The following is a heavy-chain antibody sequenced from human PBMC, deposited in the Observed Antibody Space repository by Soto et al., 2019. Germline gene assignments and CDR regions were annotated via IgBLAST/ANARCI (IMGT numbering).Heavy chain of an antibody. V-gene: IGHV4-30-2*01. J-gene: IGHJ6*02. CDR1: GGSISSGGHS. CDR2: IYHSGST. Sequence: SETLSLTCAVSGGSISSGGHSWSWIRQPPGKGLEWIGYIYHSGSTYYNPSLKSRVTISVDRSKNQFSLKLSSVTAADTAVYYCARGAGYYYGMDVWGQGTTVTVSS. CDR3: ARGAGYYYGMDV.